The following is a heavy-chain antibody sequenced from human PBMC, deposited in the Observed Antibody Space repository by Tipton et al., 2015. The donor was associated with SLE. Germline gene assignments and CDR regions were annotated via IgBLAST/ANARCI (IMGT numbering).Heavy chain of an antibody. Sequence: TLSLTCTVSGGSISSSSYYWGWIRQPPGKGLEWIGSIYYSGSTYYNPSLKSRVTISVDTSKNQFSLKLSSVTAADTAVYYCAGGIAAAGTPVPYWGQGTLVTVSS. D-gene: IGHD6-13*01. CDR2: IYYSGST. J-gene: IGHJ4*02. CDR3: AGGIAAAGTPVPY. V-gene: IGHV4-39*07. CDR1: GGSISSSSYY.